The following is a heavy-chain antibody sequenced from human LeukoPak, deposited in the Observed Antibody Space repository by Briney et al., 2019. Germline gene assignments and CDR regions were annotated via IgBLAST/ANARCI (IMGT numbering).Heavy chain of an antibody. CDR2: ITSSGNTI. J-gene: IGHJ4*02. V-gene: IGHV3-48*03. CDR3: ARDKGAWNLDF. CDR1: GLNVRGFD. D-gene: IGHD1-1*01. Sequence: GRSLIRPWSACGLNVRGFDMNWVRKVQGRGLEWLSYITSSGNTIDYADSVKGRFTTSRNNAESSLYLQMNSLRAEDTAVYYCARDKGAWNLDFWGQGTLVTVSS.